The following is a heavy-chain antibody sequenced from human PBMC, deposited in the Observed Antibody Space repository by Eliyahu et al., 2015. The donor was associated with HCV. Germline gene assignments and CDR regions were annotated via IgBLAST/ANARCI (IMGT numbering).Heavy chain of an antibody. J-gene: IGHJ4*02. Sequence: QVHLVQSGTEVKKPGXSVNVXCKASGDTFNNFVISWVRQAPGQGLEWLGKINPLGSSTYAQTFQDRVALTAGKSTSTAYMELNNLRSEDTGIYYCAANYYGSGTYYPYWGQGTLVTVSS. CDR1: GDTFNNFV. CDR3: AANYYGSGTYYPY. CDR2: INPLGSS. V-gene: IGHV1-69*04. D-gene: IGHD3-10*01.